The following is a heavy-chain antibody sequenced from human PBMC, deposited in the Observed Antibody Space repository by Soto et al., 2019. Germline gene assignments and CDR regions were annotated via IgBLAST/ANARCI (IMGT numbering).Heavy chain of an antibody. CDR2: IIPYYNTR. J-gene: IGHJ4*02. D-gene: IGHD6-13*01. Sequence: QAQVVQSGAEVRKPGSSVKLSCKASEGTFNSYAIAWVRQAPGQGLEWVGGIIPYYNTRNYAQKFQDRVTITADDSTNTVYIELSGLRSEDTAVCFCASGASRWYPYLFDSWAQGTLVTVSS. CDR1: EGTFNSYA. CDR3: ASGASRWYPYLFDS. V-gene: IGHV1-69*01.